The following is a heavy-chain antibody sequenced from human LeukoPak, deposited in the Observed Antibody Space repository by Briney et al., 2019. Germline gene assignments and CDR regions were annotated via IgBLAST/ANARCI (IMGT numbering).Heavy chain of an antibody. Sequence: SETLSLTCTVSDASISSFYWTWIRQPAGKGLEWIGRIYTSGSTNYNPSLKSRVTISVGKSENQFSLKLTSVTAADTAVYYCAKGDYYDSSGYFLDFWGQGTLVTVSS. D-gene: IGHD3-22*01. J-gene: IGHJ4*02. CDR2: IYTSGST. CDR1: DASISSFY. V-gene: IGHV4-4*07. CDR3: AKGDYYDSSGYFLDF.